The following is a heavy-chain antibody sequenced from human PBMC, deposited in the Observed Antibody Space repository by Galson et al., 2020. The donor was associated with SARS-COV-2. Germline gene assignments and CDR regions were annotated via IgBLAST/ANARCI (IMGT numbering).Heavy chain of an antibody. J-gene: IGHJ5*02. Sequence: SQTLSLTCAVSGGSISSGGYSWSWIRQPPGKGLEWIGYIYYSGSTYYNPSLKSRVTISVDTSKNQFSLKLSSVTAADTAVYYCAREKYCSGGSCTKRGWFDPWGQGTLVTVSS. CDR2: IYYSGST. CDR3: AREKYCSGGSCTKRGWFDP. V-gene: IGHV4-30-4*07. D-gene: IGHD2-15*01. CDR1: GGSISSGGYS.